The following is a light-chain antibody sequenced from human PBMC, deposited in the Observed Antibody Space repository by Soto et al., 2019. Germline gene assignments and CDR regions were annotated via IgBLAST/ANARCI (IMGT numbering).Light chain of an antibody. CDR2: GAS. V-gene: IGKV3-20*01. Sequence: EIVLTQSPGTLSLSPGERATLSCRASQSVSSSYLAWYQQKPGQPPRLLIYGASSRATGIPDRFSGSGSGTDFTLTISRLEPEDFAVYYCQQYGSSPPDTFGGGTKVEIK. J-gene: IGKJ4*01. CDR3: QQYGSSPPDT. CDR1: QSVSSSY.